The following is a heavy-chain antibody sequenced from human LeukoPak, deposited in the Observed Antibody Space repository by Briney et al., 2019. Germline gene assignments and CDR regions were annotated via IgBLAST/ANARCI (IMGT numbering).Heavy chain of an antibody. J-gene: IGHJ4*02. CDR1: GFTFCTYW. V-gene: IGHV3-7*01. CDR3: ARDTYRFDDF. Sequence: GGSLSLSCAAPGFTFCTYWMSWVRQTPGKGLDWVASISEDGSSTYYVDSVKGRFTISRDNAKNSLYLQMNNVRVEDAAVYYCARDTYRFDDFWGQGALVTVSS. CDR2: ISEDGSST.